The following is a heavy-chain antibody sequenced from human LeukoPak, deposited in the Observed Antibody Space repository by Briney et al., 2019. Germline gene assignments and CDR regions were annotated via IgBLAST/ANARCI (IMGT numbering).Heavy chain of an antibody. CDR1: GGSISSGGYY. D-gene: IGHD2-8*02. J-gene: IGHJ4*02. CDR3: ARDFTGGTFDY. Sequence: PSETLSLICTVSGGSISSGGYYWSWIRQHPGKGLEWLGSIFSSASTIYNPSLKSRVIISVDTTKNQFSLKLTSVTAADTAVYYCARDFTGGTFDYWGQGTLVTVSS. CDR2: IFSSAST. V-gene: IGHV4-31*03.